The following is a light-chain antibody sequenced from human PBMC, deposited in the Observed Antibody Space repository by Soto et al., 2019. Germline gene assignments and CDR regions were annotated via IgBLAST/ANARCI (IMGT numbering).Light chain of an antibody. CDR1: QDISNY. Sequence: DIPMTQSPSSLSASVGDRVTITCQASQDISNYLNWYHQKPGKAPKLLIYDASNLETGVPSRFSGSGSGTDFTFTISSLQPEDIATYYCQQYDNLPLTFGGGTKVEIK. J-gene: IGKJ4*01. CDR2: DAS. CDR3: QQYDNLPLT. V-gene: IGKV1-33*01.